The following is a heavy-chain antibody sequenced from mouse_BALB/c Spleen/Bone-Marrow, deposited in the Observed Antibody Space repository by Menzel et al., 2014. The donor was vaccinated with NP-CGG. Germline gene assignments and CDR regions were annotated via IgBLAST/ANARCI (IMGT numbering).Heavy chain of an antibody. V-gene: IGHV1-14*01. CDR1: GYTFTSYV. Sequence: EVQLQQSGPELIKPGASVKVSCKASGYTFTSYVIHWVKQKPGQGLKWIGYINPYNDGTKYNEKFKGKATLTSDKSSSTAYMDLSSLASEDSAVYYCVRGVYYDYDEGALDYWGQGTSVTVSS. D-gene: IGHD2-4*01. J-gene: IGHJ4*01. CDR3: VRGVYYDYDEGALDY. CDR2: INPYNDGT.